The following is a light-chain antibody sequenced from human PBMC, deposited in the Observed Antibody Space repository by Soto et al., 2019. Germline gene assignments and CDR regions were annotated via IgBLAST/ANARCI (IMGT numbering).Light chain of an antibody. Sequence: QSVLTQPPSVSAAPGQKVTISCSGSGSNIGNNFVSWYQQFPGTAPKLLIYDNNKRTSGIPDRFSGSKSGTSATLGITGLQTGDEADYYCGTWDNSLSAYVFGAGTKVTVL. CDR1: GSNIGNNF. CDR3: GTWDNSLSAYV. J-gene: IGLJ1*01. CDR2: DNN. V-gene: IGLV1-51*01.